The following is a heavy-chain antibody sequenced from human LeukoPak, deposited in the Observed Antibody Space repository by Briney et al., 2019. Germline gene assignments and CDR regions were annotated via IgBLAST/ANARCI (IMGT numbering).Heavy chain of an antibody. V-gene: IGHV3-74*01. Sequence: GGSLRLSCAASGFTFSSHWMQWVRRAPGKGLVWVSRINSDGSITNYADSVKGRFTISRDNAKNTLYLQMNSLRGEDTAVYYCARGRLGGMDVWGQGTTVTVSS. CDR1: GFTFSSHW. CDR3: ARGRLGGMDV. J-gene: IGHJ6*02. CDR2: INSDGSIT. D-gene: IGHD3-16*01.